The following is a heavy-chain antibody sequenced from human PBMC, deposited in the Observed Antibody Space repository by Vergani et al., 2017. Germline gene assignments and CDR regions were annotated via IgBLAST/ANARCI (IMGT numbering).Heavy chain of an antibody. V-gene: IGHV4-59*08. D-gene: IGHD2-2*01. Sequence: QVQLQESGPGLVKPSETLSLTCTVSGGSISSYYWSWIRQPPGKGLEWIGYIYYSGSTNYNPSLKSRVTISVDTSKNQFSLKLSSVTAADTAVYYCARVGYCSSTSCSNYYYYGMDVWGQGTTVTVSS. CDR3: ARVGYCSSTSCSNYYYYGMDV. J-gene: IGHJ6*02. CDR1: GGSISSYY. CDR2: IYYSGST.